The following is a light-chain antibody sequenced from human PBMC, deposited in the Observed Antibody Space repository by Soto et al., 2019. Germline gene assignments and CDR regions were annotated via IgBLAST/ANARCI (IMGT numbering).Light chain of an antibody. J-gene: IGKJ4*01. V-gene: IGKV4-1*01. CDR1: QSVLYSSNNKNY. CDR3: QQYYSPPVT. Sequence: DIVMTQSPDSLAVSLGERATINCKSSQSVLYSSNNKNYLAWYQQKPGQPPKLLIYWTSTRQFGVPDRFSGSGSGTDFTLIISGLQAEDVGIYYCQQYYSPPVTFGGGTKVEIK. CDR2: WTS.